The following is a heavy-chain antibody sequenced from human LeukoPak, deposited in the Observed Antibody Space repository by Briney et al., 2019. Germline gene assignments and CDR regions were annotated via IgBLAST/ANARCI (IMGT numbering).Heavy chain of an antibody. CDR3: ARVAPYYDFWSGDAFDI. D-gene: IGHD3-3*01. CDR2: IYYSGST. V-gene: IGHV4-59*01. Sequence: SSETLSLTCTVSGGSISSYSWSWIRQPPGKGLAWIGYIYYSGSTNYNPSLKSRVTISVDTSKNQFSLKLSSVTAADTAVYYCARVAPYYDFWSGDAFDIWGQGTMVTVSS. CDR1: GGSISSYS. J-gene: IGHJ3*02.